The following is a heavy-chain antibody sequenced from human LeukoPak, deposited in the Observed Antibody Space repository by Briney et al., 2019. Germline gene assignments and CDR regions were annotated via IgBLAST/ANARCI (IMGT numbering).Heavy chain of an antibody. D-gene: IGHD7-27*01. Sequence: GASVKVSCKVSGYTLTELSMHWVRQAPGKGLEWMGGFDPEDGETIYAQKFQGRVTMTEDTSTDTAYMELSSLRSEDAAVYYCATDLGTLEQDDAFDIWGQGTMVTVSS. J-gene: IGHJ3*02. CDR3: ATDLGTLEQDDAFDI. V-gene: IGHV1-24*01. CDR2: FDPEDGET. CDR1: GYTLTELS.